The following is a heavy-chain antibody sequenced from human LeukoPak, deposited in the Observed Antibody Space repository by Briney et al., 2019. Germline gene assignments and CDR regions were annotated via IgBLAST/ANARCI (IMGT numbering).Heavy chain of an antibody. J-gene: IGHJ4*02. CDR2: ISFDGLHK. Sequence: GGSLRLSCAASGFNFSYYGMHWVRQAPGKGLEWVAYISFDGLHKYYGDSVKGRFTISRDNFRKTMDLQMNSLTYADTAVYYCARDWSLNLDYWGQGTLVTVSS. D-gene: IGHD2-8*02. CDR1: GFNFSYYG. CDR3: ARDWSLNLDY. V-gene: IGHV3-30*02.